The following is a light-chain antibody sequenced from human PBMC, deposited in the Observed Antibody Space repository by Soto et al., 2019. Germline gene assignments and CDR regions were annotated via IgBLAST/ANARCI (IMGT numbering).Light chain of an antibody. V-gene: IGLV2-14*01. CDR1: SSDVGAYNH. CDR2: EVS. J-gene: IGLJ1*01. Sequence: QSVLTQPASGSGAPGQSITISCTGTSSDVGAYNHVSWYQQHPGKAPQLIIYEVSNRPSGLSNRFSASKFGNTASLTSSGLQGEDEADYYCCSYTTRSTLVFGNGTKVTVL. CDR3: CSYTTRSTLV.